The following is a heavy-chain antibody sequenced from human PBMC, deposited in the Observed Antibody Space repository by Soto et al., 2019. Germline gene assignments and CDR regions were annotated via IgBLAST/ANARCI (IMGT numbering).Heavy chain of an antibody. CDR1: RYTFTGNY. CDR3: ARVLLSCSGGSCDVASAFDI. V-gene: IGHV1-2*02. Sequence: AEPSCKASRYTFTGNYMHWVRQAPGKGHELMGWINPNSGGTNYAQKFQGRVTMTRNTSISTAYMELSSLRSEDTAVYYCARVLLSCSGGSCDVASAFDIWGQGTMVTVS. J-gene: IGHJ3*02. CDR2: INPNSGGT. D-gene: IGHD2-15*01.